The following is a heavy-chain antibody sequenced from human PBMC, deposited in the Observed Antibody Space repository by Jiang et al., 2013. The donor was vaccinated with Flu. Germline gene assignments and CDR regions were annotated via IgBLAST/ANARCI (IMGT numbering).Heavy chain of an antibody. CDR1: GGSISSSSYY. D-gene: IGHD1-1*01. J-gene: IGHJ4*02. CDR2: VSYSGSI. Sequence: LLKPSETLSLTCSVSGGSISSSSYYWGWIRQPPGKGLEWIGSVSYSGSIYYNPSLKSRVTISVDTSKNQFSLELKSVTAADTAVYYCAKTGGSGPDNFDDWGQGTLVTVSS. CDR3: AKTGGSGPDNFDD. V-gene: IGHV4-39*07.